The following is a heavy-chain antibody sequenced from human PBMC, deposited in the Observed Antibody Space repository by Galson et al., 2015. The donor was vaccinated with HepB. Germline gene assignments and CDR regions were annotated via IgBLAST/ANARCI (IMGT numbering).Heavy chain of an antibody. CDR2: IWYDGSSR. D-gene: IGHD2-2*01. CDR1: GFTFSTYG. J-gene: IGHJ4*02. CDR3: ARDLWDCGSTTCYFPVGY. Sequence: SLRLSCAASGFTFSTYGMHWVRQAPGKGLEWVALIWYDGSSRYYVDSVKGRFTISRDNSKNTLYLQMNSLRTEDTAVYYCARDLWDCGSTTCYFPVGYWGQGTLVTVSS. V-gene: IGHV3-33*01.